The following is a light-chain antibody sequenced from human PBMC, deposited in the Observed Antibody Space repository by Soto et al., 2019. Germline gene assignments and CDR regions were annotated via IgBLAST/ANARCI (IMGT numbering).Light chain of an antibody. CDR1: QSVTTS. V-gene: IGKV3-20*01. CDR2: GAS. Sequence: EIVLTQSPDTLSLSPGEIATLSCRASQSVTTSLAWYPQNTGQPPRLLISGASRRATGIPDRFSGSGSETDFPLTINRLEPEDFALYYCQHYHSGHRIAFGPGTRLEIK. CDR3: QHYHSGHRIA. J-gene: IGKJ5*01.